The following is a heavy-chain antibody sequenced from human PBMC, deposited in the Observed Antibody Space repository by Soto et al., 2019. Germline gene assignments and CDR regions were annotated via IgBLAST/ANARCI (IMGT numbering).Heavy chain of an antibody. D-gene: IGHD3-22*01. Sequence: QVQLQESGPGLVRPLGTLSLTCAVSGASISSSNWWSWVRHPPGKGLEWIGDIYHDGSTNRNPSLKSRATISVDKSKNQFSLRLTSVTAADTAVYYCARHYYYANHYYYAMDVWGQGTTVTVSS. V-gene: IGHV4-4*02. CDR1: GASISSSNW. J-gene: IGHJ6*02. CDR3: ARHYYYANHYYYAMDV. CDR2: IYHDGST.